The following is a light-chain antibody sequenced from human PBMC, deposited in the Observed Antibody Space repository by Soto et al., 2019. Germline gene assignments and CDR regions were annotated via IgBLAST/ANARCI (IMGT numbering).Light chain of an antibody. J-gene: IGKJ1*01. Sequence: DIVMTQSPDSLAVSLGERATINCKSSQSVLYSSDNRNNLAWYQQKAGQPPKLIIYWASVREFGVPERFSGSGYGTHFTLTISSLQSEDVAVYYCQQYYSSPGTFGQGTNVEIK. CDR2: WAS. V-gene: IGKV4-1*01. CDR1: QSVLYSSDNRNN. CDR3: QQYYSSPGT.